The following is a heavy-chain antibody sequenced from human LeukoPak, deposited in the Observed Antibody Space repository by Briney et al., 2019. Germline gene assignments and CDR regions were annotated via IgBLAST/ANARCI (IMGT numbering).Heavy chain of an antibody. D-gene: IGHD3-9*01. CDR2: ISGSGGST. CDR1: GFTVSSNY. CDR3: ATIEREIRYFDWFDAFDI. Sequence: PGGSLRLSCVASGFTVSSNYMSWVRQAPGKGLEWVSAISGSGGSTYYADSVKGRFTISRDNSKNTLYLQMNSLRAEDTAVYYCATIEREIRYFDWFDAFDIWGQGTMVTVSS. V-gene: IGHV3-23*01. J-gene: IGHJ3*02.